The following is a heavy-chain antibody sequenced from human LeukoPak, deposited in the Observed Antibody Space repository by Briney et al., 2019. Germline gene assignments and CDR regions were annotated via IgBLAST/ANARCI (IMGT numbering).Heavy chain of an antibody. D-gene: IGHD5-12*01. CDR1: GLTFSRYG. CDR2: IRYDGSNK. CDR3: AKGGGYEAQYYYYYLDV. J-gene: IGHJ6*03. Sequence: GGSRRLSCAASGLTFSRYGMQSGRQAPGKGLERVAFIRYDGSNKYYADSVKGRFTISRDNSKNTLYLQMKSLRAEDTAVYYCAKGGGYEAQYYYYYLDVWGKGTTVTISS. V-gene: IGHV3-30*02.